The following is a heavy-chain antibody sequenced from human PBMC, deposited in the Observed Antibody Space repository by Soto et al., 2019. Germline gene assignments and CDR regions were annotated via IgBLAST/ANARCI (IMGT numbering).Heavy chain of an antibody. V-gene: IGHV4-34*01. CDR1: GVSFSGYY. Sequence: SETLSLTCAVYGVSFSGYYWSWIRQPPGKGLEWIGEINHSGSTNYNPSLKSRVTISVETSKNQFSLKLSSVTAADTAVYYCARVHNYYDSSGYYITSMGFDYWGQGALVTVSS. CDR3: ARVHNYYDSSGYYITSMGFDY. D-gene: IGHD3-22*01. CDR2: INHSGST. J-gene: IGHJ4*02.